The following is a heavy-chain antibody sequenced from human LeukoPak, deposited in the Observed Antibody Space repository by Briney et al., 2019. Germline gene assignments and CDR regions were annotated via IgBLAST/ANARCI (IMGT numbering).Heavy chain of an antibody. D-gene: IGHD1-26*01. CDR2: MYSGGST. V-gene: IGHV3-66*02. CDR3: VRNRPYSGLGYMDV. J-gene: IGHJ6*03. Sequence: PGGSLRLSCAASGLIFSSYYMSWVRQAPGKGLEWVSVMYSGGSTYYADSVKGRFTISRDNSKNTLHLQMNSLRTEDTAVYYCVRNRPYSGLGYMDVWGKGTTVTVSS. CDR1: GLIFSSYY.